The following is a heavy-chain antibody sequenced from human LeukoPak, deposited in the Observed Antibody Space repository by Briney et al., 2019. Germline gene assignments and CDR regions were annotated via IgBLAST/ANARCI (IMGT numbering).Heavy chain of an antibody. V-gene: IGHV4-39*01. Sequence: LSETLSLTCTVSGGSISSSSYYWGWIRQPPGKGLEWIGSIYYSGSTYYNPSLKSRVTISVDTSKTQFSLKLSSVTAADTAVYYCVRLYYDSSGYLVFDYWGQGTLVTASS. D-gene: IGHD3-22*01. CDR1: GGSISSSSYY. CDR3: VRLYYDSSGYLVFDY. J-gene: IGHJ4*02. CDR2: IYYSGST.